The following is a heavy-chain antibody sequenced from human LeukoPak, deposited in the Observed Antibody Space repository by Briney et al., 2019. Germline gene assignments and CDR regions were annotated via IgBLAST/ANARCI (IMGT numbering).Heavy chain of an antibody. CDR3: ARADSSSSALDY. V-gene: IGHV1-18*01. D-gene: IGHD6-6*01. CDR1: GYTFTSYG. Sequence: ASVKVSCKASGYTFTSYGISWVRQAPGQGLEWMGWISAYNGNTNYAQKFQGRVTMTRDMSTSTVYMELSSLRSEDTAVYYCARADSSSSALDYWGQGTLVTVSS. CDR2: ISAYNGNT. J-gene: IGHJ4*02.